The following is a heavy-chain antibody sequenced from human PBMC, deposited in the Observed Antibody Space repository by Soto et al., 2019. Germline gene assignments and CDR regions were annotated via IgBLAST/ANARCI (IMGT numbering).Heavy chain of an antibody. Sequence: GGSLRLSCAASGFTFSSYAMSWVRQAPGKGLEWVSAISGSGGSTYYADSVKGRLTISRDNSKNTLYLQMNSLRAEDTAVYYCAKDWQGPQAVDVEGVDYWGQGTLVTVSS. CDR1: GFTFSSYA. CDR3: AKDWQGPQAVDVEGVDY. V-gene: IGHV3-23*01. J-gene: IGHJ4*02. CDR2: ISGSGGST. D-gene: IGHD3-9*01.